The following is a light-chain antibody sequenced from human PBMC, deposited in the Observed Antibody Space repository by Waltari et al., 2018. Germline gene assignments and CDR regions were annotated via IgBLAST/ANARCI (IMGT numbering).Light chain of an antibody. CDR2: DAS. CDR3: QQYNNWPPT. CDR1: QSVNGD. J-gene: IGKJ4*01. V-gene: IGKV3-15*01. Sequence: EVEMTQSPATPSVSTGERATLSCRASQSVNGDLAWYQQRPGLAPRLLIHDASTRATGIPVRFSRSGSGTEFTLTISSLQSEDSAIYCCQQYNNWPPTFGGGTKVEIK.